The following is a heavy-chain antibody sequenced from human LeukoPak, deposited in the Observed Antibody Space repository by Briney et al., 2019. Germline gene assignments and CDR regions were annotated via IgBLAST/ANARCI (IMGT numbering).Heavy chain of an antibody. D-gene: IGHD3-22*01. CDR1: GGTFSSYA. CDR3: ARGGYHYDSSGYYY. J-gene: IGHJ4*02. Sequence: ASVKVSCKASGGTFSSYAISWVRQAPGQGLEWMGGIIPIFGTANYAQKFQGRVTITADESTSAAYMELSSLRSEDTAVYYCARGGYHYDSSGYYYWGQGTLVTVSS. V-gene: IGHV1-69*13. CDR2: IIPIFGTA.